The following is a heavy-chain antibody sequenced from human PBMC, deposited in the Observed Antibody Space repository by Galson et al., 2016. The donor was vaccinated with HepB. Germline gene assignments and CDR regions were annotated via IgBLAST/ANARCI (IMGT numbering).Heavy chain of an antibody. Sequence: SLRLSCAASGFTFSRYWMSWVRQAPGKGLEWVANIKGGGSDTYYVESVRGRFTISRDNAKNSLYLQMSSLRVEDTAVYYCAGMPDVWGKGTTVTVSS. D-gene: IGHD2-2*01. CDR2: IKGGGSDT. V-gene: IGHV3-7*03. CDR3: AGMPDV. CDR1: GFTFSRYW. J-gene: IGHJ6*04.